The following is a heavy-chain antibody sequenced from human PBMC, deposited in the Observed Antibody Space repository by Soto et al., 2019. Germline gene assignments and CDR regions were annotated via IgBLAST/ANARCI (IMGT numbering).Heavy chain of an antibody. CDR1: GFTFSSYG. V-gene: IGHV3-30*18. CDR3: AKDPYSGYDAPDY. J-gene: IGHJ4*02. Sequence: WGSLRLSCAASGFTFSSYGMHFFRQAPCKGLEWVAVISYDGSNKYYADSVKGRFTISRDNSKNTLYLQMNSLRAEDTAVYYCAKDPYSGYDAPDYWGQGTLVTVS. CDR2: ISYDGSNK. D-gene: IGHD5-12*01.